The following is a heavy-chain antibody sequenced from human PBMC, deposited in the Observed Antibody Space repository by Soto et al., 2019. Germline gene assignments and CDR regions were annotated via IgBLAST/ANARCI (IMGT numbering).Heavy chain of an antibody. Sequence: SETLSLTCTVSGGSISSGGYYWSWIRQHPGKGLEWIGYIYYSGSTNYNPSLKSRVTISVDTSKNQFSLKLSSVTAADTAVYYCARAADADYYYGMDVWGQGTTVTV. CDR1: GGSISSGGYY. CDR2: IYYSGST. CDR3: ARAADADYYYGMDV. D-gene: IGHD6-25*01. J-gene: IGHJ6*02. V-gene: IGHV4-61*08.